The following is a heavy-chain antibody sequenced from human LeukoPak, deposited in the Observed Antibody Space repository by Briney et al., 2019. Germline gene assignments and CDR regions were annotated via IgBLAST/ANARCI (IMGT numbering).Heavy chain of an antibody. V-gene: IGHV3-21*01. CDR3: ARERPTIPHFDY. Sequence: GGSLRLSCAASGFTFSSYSMNWVRQAPGKGLDWVSSISSSSSYIYYADSVKGRFTISRDNAKNSLYLQMNSLRAEDTAVYYCARERPTIPHFDYWGQGTLVTVSS. J-gene: IGHJ4*02. CDR2: ISSSSSYI. CDR1: GFTFSSYS. D-gene: IGHD5-24*01.